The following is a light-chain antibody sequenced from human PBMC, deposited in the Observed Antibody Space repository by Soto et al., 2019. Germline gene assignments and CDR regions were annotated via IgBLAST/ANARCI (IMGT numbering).Light chain of an antibody. V-gene: IGLV2-11*01. CDR1: SSDVGGYNY. CDR2: DVS. J-gene: IGLJ2*01. Sequence: QSVLTQPRSVSGSPGQSVTISCTGTSSDVGGYNYVSWYQQHPGKAPKLMIYDVSKRPSGVPDRVSGSKSGNTASLTISGLQAEDEADYYCCSYAGSYPVVVGGGTKLTVL. CDR3: CSYAGSYPVV.